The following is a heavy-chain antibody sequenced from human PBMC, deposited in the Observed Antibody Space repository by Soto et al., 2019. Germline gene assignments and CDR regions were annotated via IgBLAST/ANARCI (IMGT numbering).Heavy chain of an antibody. CDR2: IYYSGST. D-gene: IGHD1-7*01. Sequence: SETLSLTCTVSGGSISRSSYYWGWIRQPPGKGLEWIGSIYYSGSTYYNPSLKSRVTISVDTSKNQFSLKLSSVTAADTAVYYCARRGVTGTTAYNWFDPWGQGTLVTVSS. J-gene: IGHJ5*02. CDR3: ARRGVTGTTAYNWFDP. CDR1: GGSISRSSYY. V-gene: IGHV4-39*01.